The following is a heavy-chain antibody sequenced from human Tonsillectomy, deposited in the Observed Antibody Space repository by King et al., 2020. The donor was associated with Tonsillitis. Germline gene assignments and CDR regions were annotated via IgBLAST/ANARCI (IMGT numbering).Heavy chain of an antibody. Sequence: QVQLVESGGGVVQPGTSLRLSCAASGFTFSSYGMHWVRQAPGKGLEWVAVISFDGSIKYYADSVKGRFTISRDNSRNTLSLQMYSLRGDDSAVYYCAKPEGDYDTSGYPLDFWGQGTLVTVSS. D-gene: IGHD3-22*01. J-gene: IGHJ4*02. V-gene: IGHV3-30*18. CDR2: ISFDGSIK. CDR1: GFTFSSYG. CDR3: AKPEGDYDTSGYPLDF.